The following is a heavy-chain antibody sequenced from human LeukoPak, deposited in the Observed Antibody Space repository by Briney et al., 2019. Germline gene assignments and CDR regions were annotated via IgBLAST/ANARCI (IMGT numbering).Heavy chain of an antibody. CDR3: AKVRPVYGSGSSYYFDY. Sequence: GGSLRLSCAASGFTFSSYAMSLVRQAPGKGLEWVSAISGSGGGTYYADSVKGRFTISRANYKNTLHMQMNSLRAEETAVYYCAKVRPVYGSGSSYYFDYWGQGTLVTVSS. V-gene: IGHV3-23*01. D-gene: IGHD3-10*01. J-gene: IGHJ4*02. CDR2: ISGSGGGT. CDR1: GFTFSSYA.